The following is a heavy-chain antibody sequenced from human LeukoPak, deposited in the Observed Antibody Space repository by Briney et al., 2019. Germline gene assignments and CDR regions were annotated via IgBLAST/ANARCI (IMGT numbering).Heavy chain of an antibody. Sequence: GGSLRLSCAASGFTFSSYAMGWVRQAPGKGLEWVANIKQDGSEKYYVDSVKGRFTISRDNAKNSLYLQMNSLRAEDTAVYYCARYASMWVCDYWGQGTLVTVSS. V-gene: IGHV3-7*01. CDR1: GFTFSSYA. CDR3: ARYASMWVCDY. J-gene: IGHJ4*02. CDR2: IKQDGSEK. D-gene: IGHD2-2*01.